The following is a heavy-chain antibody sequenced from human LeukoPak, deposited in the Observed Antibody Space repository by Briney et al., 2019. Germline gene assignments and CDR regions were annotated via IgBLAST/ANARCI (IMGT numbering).Heavy chain of an antibody. CDR2: IKTKTDGGTT. CDR1: GFTFSSAW. V-gene: IGHV3-15*01. D-gene: IGHD4-23*01. CDR3: ANIFGGNSHRSDY. Sequence: PGGSLRLSCAASGFTFSSAWMSWVRQAPGQGLEWLGRIKTKTDGGTTDYAAPVKGRSTISRDDSKDTQYLQMNSLKSDDTAVYYCANIFGGNSHRSDYWGQGTLVTVSS. J-gene: IGHJ4*02.